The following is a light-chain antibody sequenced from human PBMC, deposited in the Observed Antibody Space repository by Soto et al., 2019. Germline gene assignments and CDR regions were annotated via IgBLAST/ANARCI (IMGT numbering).Light chain of an antibody. CDR2: DAS. CDR3: QQRLNWQVT. J-gene: IGKJ5*01. Sequence: EIVLTQYPVTLSLSPGERAALSCRASQSVSSYLAWYQQKPGQALRLLIYDASNRATGIPARFSGSGSGTDFTLTISSLEPEDFAVYYCQQRLNWQVTFGQGTRLEI. CDR1: QSVSSY. V-gene: IGKV3-11*01.